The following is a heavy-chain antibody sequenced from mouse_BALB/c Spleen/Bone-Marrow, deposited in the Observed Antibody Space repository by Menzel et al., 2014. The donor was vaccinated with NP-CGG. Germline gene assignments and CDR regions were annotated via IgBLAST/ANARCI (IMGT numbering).Heavy chain of an antibody. D-gene: IGHD2-2*01. CDR2: IWGDGST. J-gene: IGHJ4*01. Sequence: QVQLKQSGPGLVAPSQSLSITCTVSGFSLTGYGVNWVRQPPGKGLEWLGMIWGDGSTDYNSALKSRLSISKNNSKSQVFLKMNSLQTDDTARYYCARYRGYDSYYAMDYWGQGTSVTVSS. CDR3: ARYRGYDSYYAMDY. V-gene: IGHV2-6-7*01. CDR1: GFSLTGYG.